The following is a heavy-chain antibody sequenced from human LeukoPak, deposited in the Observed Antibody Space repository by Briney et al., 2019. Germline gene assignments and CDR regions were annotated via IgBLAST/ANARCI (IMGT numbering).Heavy chain of an antibody. J-gene: IGHJ4*02. CDR1: GFTFSSYA. CDR3: ATGIAAAGPYYFDY. V-gene: IGHV3-30-3*01. D-gene: IGHD6-13*01. Sequence: GGSLRLSCAASGFTFSSYAMHWVRQAPGKGLEWVAVISYDGSNKYYADSVKGRFTISRDNSKNTLYLQMNSLRAEDTAVYYCATGIAAAGPYYFDYWGQGTLVTVSS. CDR2: ISYDGSNK.